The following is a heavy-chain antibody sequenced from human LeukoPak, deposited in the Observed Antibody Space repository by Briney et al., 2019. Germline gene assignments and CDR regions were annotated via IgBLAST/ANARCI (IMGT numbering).Heavy chain of an antibody. CDR2: INADGGRT. D-gene: IGHD2/OR15-2a*01. CDR1: GFTLGPYA. Sequence: PGGSLRLSCAASGFTLGPYAMHWVRQRPGKGLEWVAHINADGGRTFYADSVEGRFTISRDNSKDSLYLQMNSLTTDDTALYYCGTWPFYHSLDVWGQGTTVTVSS. CDR3: GTWPFYHSLDV. J-gene: IGHJ6*02. V-gene: IGHV3-43*02.